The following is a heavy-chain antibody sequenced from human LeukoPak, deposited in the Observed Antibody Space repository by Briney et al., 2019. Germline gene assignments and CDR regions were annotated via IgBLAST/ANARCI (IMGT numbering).Heavy chain of an antibody. Sequence: SVNVSCKSSGGTFSSYAISWVRQPPGQGLEGMGGIISNFGTANYAQKFQGRVTMAADESASTAYMKLSSLRYEDKAVYYCARVFGLAAADQYYFDYWGQGTLVTVSS. CDR1: GGTFSSYA. D-gene: IGHD6-13*01. J-gene: IGHJ4*02. V-gene: IGHV1-69*01. CDR2: IISNFGTA. CDR3: ARVFGLAAADQYYFDY.